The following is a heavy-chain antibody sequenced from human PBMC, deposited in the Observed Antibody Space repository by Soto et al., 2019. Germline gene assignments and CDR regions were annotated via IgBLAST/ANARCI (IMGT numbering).Heavy chain of an antibody. V-gene: IGHV4-59*01. J-gene: IGHJ6*02. D-gene: IGHD3-10*01. CDR1: GGSISSYY. Sequence: SETLSLTCTVSGGSISSYYWSWIRQPPGKGLEWIGYIYYSGSTNYNPSLKSRVTISVDTSKNQFSLKLSSVTAADTAVYYCARGTSGYYRHLDVWGQGTTVTVSS. CDR2: IYYSGST. CDR3: ARGTSGYYRHLDV.